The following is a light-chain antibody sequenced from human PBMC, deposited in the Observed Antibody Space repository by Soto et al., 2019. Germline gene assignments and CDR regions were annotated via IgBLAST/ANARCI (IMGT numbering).Light chain of an antibody. Sequence: DIQMPQSPSSLSAYVGDRVTIACRASQDITTYLSWYQKKPGKAPKLLIKAASSLQSGAPSRFSGSVSGTDFTLTISSLQPEDFATYYCQQANSFPGTFGQGTKVDIK. CDR1: QDITTY. CDR3: QQANSFPGT. J-gene: IGKJ1*01. V-gene: IGKV1-12*01. CDR2: AAS.